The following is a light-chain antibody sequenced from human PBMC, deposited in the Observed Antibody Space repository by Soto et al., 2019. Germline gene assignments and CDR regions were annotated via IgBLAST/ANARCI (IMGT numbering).Light chain of an antibody. Sequence: QSALTQPASVSGSPGQSLTISCTGTSSDVGGYNYVSWYQQHPGKAPKLMIYDVSNRPSGVSNRFSGSKSGNTASLTISGLQAEDEADYYCSSYTSSSTPVFGGGTQLTVL. CDR2: DVS. V-gene: IGLV2-14*01. CDR3: SSYTSSSTPV. J-gene: IGLJ3*02. CDR1: SSDVGGYNY.